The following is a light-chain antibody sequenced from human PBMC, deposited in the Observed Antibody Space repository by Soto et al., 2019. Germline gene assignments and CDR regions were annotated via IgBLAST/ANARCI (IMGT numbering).Light chain of an antibody. V-gene: IGKV1-39*01. CDR1: QSIGKY. CDR3: QQSYSVPYT. CDR2: TVS. Sequence: DIQMTQSPSFLSTSLGDRVTITCRASQSIGKYLNWYQQKPGKAPKALIFTVSSLRSGVTSRFSGSGSATDFTLTIDSLQPEYFATYFCQQSYSVPYTFGQGTKLVI. J-gene: IGKJ2*01.